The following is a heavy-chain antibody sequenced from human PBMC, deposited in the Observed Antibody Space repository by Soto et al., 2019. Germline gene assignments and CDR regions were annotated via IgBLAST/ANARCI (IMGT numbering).Heavy chain of an antibody. D-gene: IGHD3-10*01. CDR1: GGSISSSSYY. CDR2: IYYSGST. Sequence: QLQLQESGPGLVKPSETLSLTCTVSGGSISSSSYYWGWIRQPPGKGLEWIGSIYYSGSTYYNPSLTSRGTLSVDTSKHQSSLKPSPVSAADTAVYYRARHKLGLRGVMGGRVANWFDPWGQGTLFTVSS. V-gene: IGHV4-39*01. CDR3: ARHKLGLRGVMGGRVANWFDP. J-gene: IGHJ5*02.